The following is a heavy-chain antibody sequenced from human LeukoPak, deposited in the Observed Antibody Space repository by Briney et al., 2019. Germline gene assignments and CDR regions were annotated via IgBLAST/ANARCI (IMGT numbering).Heavy chain of an antibody. D-gene: IGHD2-2*01. J-gene: IGHJ4*02. CDR1: GGSVSGRTYY. CDR2: VYFSGST. CDR3: AKYCSTTGCYYLDY. Sequence: SETLSLTCSVSGGSVSGRTYYWGWIRQPPGKGLEWIGSVYFSGSTYYNPSLKSRVTISVDTSKNQFSLKLNSVTAADTAVYYCAKYCSTTGCYYLDYWGQGILVTVSS. V-gene: IGHV4-39*07.